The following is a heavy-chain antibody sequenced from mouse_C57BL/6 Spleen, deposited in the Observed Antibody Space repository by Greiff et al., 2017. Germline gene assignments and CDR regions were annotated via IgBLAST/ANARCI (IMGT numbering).Heavy chain of an antibody. CDR2: IDPSDSYT. D-gene: IGHD3-2*02. J-gene: IGHJ4*01. V-gene: IGHV1-59*01. CDR3: ARRGTAQVLYAMDY. Sequence: QVQLQQPGAELVRPGTSVKLSCKASGYTFTGYWMHWVKQRPGQGLEWIGVIDPSDSYTNYNQKFKGKATLTVDTSSSTAYMQLSSLTSEDSAVYYCARRGTAQVLYAMDYWGQGTSVTVSS. CDR1: GYTFTGYW.